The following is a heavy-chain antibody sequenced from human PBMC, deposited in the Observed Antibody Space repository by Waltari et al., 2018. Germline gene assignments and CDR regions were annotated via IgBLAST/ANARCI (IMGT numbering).Heavy chain of an antibody. Sequence: QVQLVESGGGVVQPGRSLRLSCAASGFTFSNFGMHWVRQAPGKGLGWVALVWFDGSQRYYADSVGGRFTISGDNSKRVLYLDMGSLRADDTAIYYCAKDAFGNTYLDYWGQGTLVTVSS. CDR3: AKDAFGNTYLDY. D-gene: IGHD3-10*01. J-gene: IGHJ4*02. CDR1: GFTFSNFG. CDR2: VWFDGSQR. V-gene: IGHV3-33*06.